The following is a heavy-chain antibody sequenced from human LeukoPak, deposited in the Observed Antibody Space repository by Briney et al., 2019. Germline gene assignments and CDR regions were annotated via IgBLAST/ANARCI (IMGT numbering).Heavy chain of an antibody. Sequence: GGSLRLSCAASGFTFSSYAMSWVRQAPGKGLEWVSAISGSGGSTYYADSVKGRFTISRDNSKNTLHLQMNTLRAEDTAVYYCASRIATAGSVDYWGQGTLVTVSS. CDR1: GFTFSSYA. CDR3: ASRIATAGSVDY. D-gene: IGHD6-13*01. J-gene: IGHJ4*02. CDR2: ISGSGGST. V-gene: IGHV3-23*01.